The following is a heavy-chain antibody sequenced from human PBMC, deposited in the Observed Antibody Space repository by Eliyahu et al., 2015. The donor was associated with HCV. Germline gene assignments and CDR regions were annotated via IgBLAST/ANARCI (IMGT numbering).Heavy chain of an antibody. Sequence: QVQLVQSGAEVKKPGASVKVSCKASGYTFTSXYMHWVRQAPGQGLEWMGIINPSGGSTSYAQKFQGRVTMTRDTSTSTVYMELSSLRSEDTAVYYCARDGNGSGRDYYYGMDVWSQGTTVTVSS. CDR1: GYTFTSXY. J-gene: IGHJ6*02. CDR3: ARDGNGSGRDYYYGMDV. CDR2: INPSGGST. V-gene: IGHV1-46*01. D-gene: IGHD3-10*01.